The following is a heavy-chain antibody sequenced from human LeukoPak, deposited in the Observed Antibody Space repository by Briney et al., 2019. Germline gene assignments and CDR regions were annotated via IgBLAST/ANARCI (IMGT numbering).Heavy chain of an antibody. J-gene: IGHJ4*02. CDR2: ISGSGGST. CDR1: GFTFSSYA. Sequence: GGSLRLSCAASGFTFSSYAMSWVRQAPGKGLEWVSAISGSGGSTYYADSVKGRFTISRDNSKNTLYLQMNSLRAEDTAVYYCAKTPHSSSSILCDYWGQGTLVTVSS. V-gene: IGHV3-23*01. CDR3: AKTPHSSSSILCDY. D-gene: IGHD6-6*01.